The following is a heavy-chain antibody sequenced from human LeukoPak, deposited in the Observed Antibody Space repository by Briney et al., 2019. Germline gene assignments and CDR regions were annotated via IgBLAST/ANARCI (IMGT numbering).Heavy chain of an antibody. Sequence: ASVKVSCKTSGYTFTDYYLYWVRQAPGQGPEWMGRISPDNGVTKIAQKFQGRVTMTRDTSINTIYMELGRLTGDDTAVYYCARKTAALDYWGQGTQISV. CDR1: GYTFTDYY. D-gene: IGHD1-1*01. V-gene: IGHV1-2*06. CDR2: ISPDNGVT. CDR3: ARKTAALDY. J-gene: IGHJ4*02.